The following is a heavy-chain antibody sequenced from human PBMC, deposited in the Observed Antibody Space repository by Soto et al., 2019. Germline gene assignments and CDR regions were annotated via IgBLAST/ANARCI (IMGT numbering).Heavy chain of an antibody. CDR2: ISGSGGST. CDR3: AKGGYCSSTSCSHYYYYYGMDV. V-gene: IGHV3-23*01. Sequence: GGSLRLSCAASGFTFSSYAMSWVRQAPGKGLGWVSAISGSGGSTYYADSVKGRFTISRDNSKNTLYLQMNSLRAEDTAVYYCAKGGYCSSTSCSHYYYYYGMDVWGQGTTVTVSS. J-gene: IGHJ6*02. D-gene: IGHD2-2*03. CDR1: GFTFSSYA.